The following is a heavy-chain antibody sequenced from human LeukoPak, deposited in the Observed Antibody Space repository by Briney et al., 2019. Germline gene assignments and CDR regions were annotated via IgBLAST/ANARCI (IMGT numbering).Heavy chain of an antibody. CDR3: ARDRGGSYYDY. CDR2: IYYSGST. D-gene: IGHD1-26*01. Sequence: SETLSLTCTVSGGSISSSSYYWGWIRQPPGKGLEWIGSIYYSGSTYYNPSLKSRVTISVDTSKNQFSLKLSSVTAADTAVYYCARDRGGSYYDYWGQGTLVTVSS. J-gene: IGHJ4*02. CDR1: GGSISSSSYY. V-gene: IGHV4-39*07.